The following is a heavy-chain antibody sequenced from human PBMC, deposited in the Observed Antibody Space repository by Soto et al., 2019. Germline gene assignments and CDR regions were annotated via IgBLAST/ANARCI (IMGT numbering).Heavy chain of an antibody. CDR3: AAEGYSSGWKDY. CDR2: ISGSGGST. D-gene: IGHD6-19*01. J-gene: IGHJ4*02. V-gene: IGHV3-23*01. CDR1: GFTFSSYA. Sequence: PGGSLRLSCAASGFTFSSYAISWVRQAPGKGLEWVSAISGSGGSTYYADSVKGRFTISRDNSKNTLYLQMNSLRAEDTAVYYCAAEGYSSGWKDYWGQGTLVTVSS.